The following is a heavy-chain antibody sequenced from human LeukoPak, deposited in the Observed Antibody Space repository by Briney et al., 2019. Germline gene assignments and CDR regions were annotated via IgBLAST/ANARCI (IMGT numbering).Heavy chain of an antibody. V-gene: IGHV4-34*01. CDR2: INHSGST. CDR1: SGSFSDYY. CDR3: ATTDYPGTAAAGTLLS. Sequence: SETLSLTCAVYSGSFSDYYWTWIRQPPGKGLEWIGEINHSGSTKYNPSLKSRVTVSVDTSKNQFSLKLSSVTAADTAMYYCATTDYPGTAAAGTLLSWGQGTKVTVSS. D-gene: IGHD6-13*01. J-gene: IGHJ3*01.